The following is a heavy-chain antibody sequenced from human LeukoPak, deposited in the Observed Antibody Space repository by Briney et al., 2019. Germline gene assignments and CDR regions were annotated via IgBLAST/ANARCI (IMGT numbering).Heavy chain of an antibody. CDR3: ARHKNRSYYFDY. CDR2: NYYSGRN. V-gene: IGHV4-39*01. Sequence: SETLSLTCTVSGGSISSSSYYWGWIRQPPGQGLEWIGSNYYSGRNYYNPSLKSRVTISVDTSKNQFSLKLSSVTAADTAVYYCARHKNRSYYFDYWGQGTLVTVSS. J-gene: IGHJ4*02. CDR1: GGSISSSSYY.